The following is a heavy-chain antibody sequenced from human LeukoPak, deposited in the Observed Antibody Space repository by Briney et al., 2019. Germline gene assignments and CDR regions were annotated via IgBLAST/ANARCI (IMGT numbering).Heavy chain of an antibody. D-gene: IGHD2-15*01. CDR1: GFTFSSYW. CDR3: ARASSPID. V-gene: IGHV3-74*01. CDR2: IKGDGIAT. J-gene: IGHJ4*02. Sequence: GGSLRLSCAASGFTFSSYWMHWVRQAPGKGLVWVSRIKGDGIATNYADSVKGRFTVSRDNAKNTLYLQMNSLRAEDTAVYYCARASSPIDWGQGTLVTVSS.